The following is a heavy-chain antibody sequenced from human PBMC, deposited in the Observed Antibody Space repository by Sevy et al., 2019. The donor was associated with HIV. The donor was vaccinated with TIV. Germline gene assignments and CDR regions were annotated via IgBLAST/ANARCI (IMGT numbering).Heavy chain of an antibody. CDR3: ARGQTHYDFWSGSNHNSNFDY. CDR2: INHSGST. Sequence: SETLSLTCAVYGGSFSGYYWSWIRQPPGKGLEWIGEINHSGSTNYNPSLKSRVTISVGTSKNQFSLKLSSVTAADTAVYYCARGQTHYDFWSGSNHNSNFDYWGQGTLVTVSS. V-gene: IGHV4-34*01. J-gene: IGHJ4*02. D-gene: IGHD3-3*01. CDR1: GGSFSGYY.